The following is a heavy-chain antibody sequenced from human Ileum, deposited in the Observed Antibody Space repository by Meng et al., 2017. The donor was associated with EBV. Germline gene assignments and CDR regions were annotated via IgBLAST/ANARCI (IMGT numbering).Heavy chain of an antibody. D-gene: IGHD4-17*01. V-gene: IGHV3-74*01. CDR3: AISITVTTDY. CDR2: INSDGSNT. J-gene: IGHJ4*02. Sequence: EVQLVESGGLLVQPGGSLRLSCAASGFTFSSYWMHWVRQAPGKGLVWVSRINSDGSNTNYADSVKGRFTISRDNAKNTLYLQMNSLRAEDTAMYYCAISITVTTDYWGQGTLVTVSS. CDR1: GFTFSSYW.